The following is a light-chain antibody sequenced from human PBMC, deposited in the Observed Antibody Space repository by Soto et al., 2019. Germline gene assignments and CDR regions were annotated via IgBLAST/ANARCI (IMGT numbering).Light chain of an antibody. Sequence: EIGMTKGPATLSVSPWERSTLACRASPTXSSNLALYQQKPGQAPMFLXYGSSTSANGIPASLSGSGSGTEFTRTISSLQSDDCACYYWHQYNKWTRTFGQGTKVDIK. CDR1: PTXSSN. V-gene: IGKV3-15*01. J-gene: IGKJ1*01. CDR2: GSS. CDR3: HQYNKWTRT.